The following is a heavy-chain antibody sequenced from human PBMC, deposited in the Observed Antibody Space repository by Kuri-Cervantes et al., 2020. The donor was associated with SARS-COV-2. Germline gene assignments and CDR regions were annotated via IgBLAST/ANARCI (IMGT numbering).Heavy chain of an antibody. V-gene: IGHV3-30*02. D-gene: IGHD3-3*01. Sequence: LSLTCAAPGITFSSYGLHWVRQAPGKGLEWVAFIRYDGSNKYYADSVKGRFTISRDNSKNTLYLQINSLRAEDTAVYYCAKDFWSGYYYFDYWGQGTLVTVSS. CDR1: GITFSSYG. CDR2: IRYDGSNK. J-gene: IGHJ4*02. CDR3: AKDFWSGYYYFDY.